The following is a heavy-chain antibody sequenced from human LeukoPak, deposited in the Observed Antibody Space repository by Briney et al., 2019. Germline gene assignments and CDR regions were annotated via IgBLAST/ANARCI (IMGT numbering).Heavy chain of an antibody. CDR3: ARDVSSSHFDY. D-gene: IGHD6-6*01. CDR2: IYYSGST. J-gene: IGHJ4*02. CDR1: GGSISSYY. V-gene: IGHV4-59*01. Sequence: SETLSLTCTVSGGSISSYYWSWIRQPPGKGLEWIGYIYYSGSTNYNPSLKSRVTISVDKSKNQFSPKLSSVTAADTAVYYCARDVSSSHFDYWGQGTLVTVSS.